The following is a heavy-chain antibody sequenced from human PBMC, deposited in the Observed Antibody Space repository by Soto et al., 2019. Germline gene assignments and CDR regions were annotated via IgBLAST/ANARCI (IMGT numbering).Heavy chain of an antibody. CDR3: ARDDYPYYDDSSGYHFDY. V-gene: IGHV3-74*01. J-gene: IGHJ4*02. D-gene: IGHD3-22*01. Sequence: GGSLRLSCAASGFTFSSDWMHWVRQAPGKGLVWVSRINTAGSGTRYADSVKGRFTISRDNAKNTLYLQMNSLRAEDTAVYYCARDDYPYYDDSSGYHFDYWGQGT. CDR1: GFTFSSDW. CDR2: INTAGSGT.